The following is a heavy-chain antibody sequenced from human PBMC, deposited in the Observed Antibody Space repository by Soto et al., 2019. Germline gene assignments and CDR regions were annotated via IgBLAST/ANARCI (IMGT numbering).Heavy chain of an antibody. V-gene: IGHV1-18*01. J-gene: IGHJ3*02. CDR1: GYTFTSYG. Sequence: QVQLVQSGAEVKKPGASVKVSCKASGYTFTSYGISWVRQAPGQGLEWMGWISAYNGNTNYAQKLQGRVTMTTDTSTSTVYMELRSLRSDDTAVYYCAREPNYDFCGEETGAFDIWGQGTMVTVSS. CDR3: AREPNYDFCGEETGAFDI. D-gene: IGHD3-3*01. CDR2: ISAYNGNT.